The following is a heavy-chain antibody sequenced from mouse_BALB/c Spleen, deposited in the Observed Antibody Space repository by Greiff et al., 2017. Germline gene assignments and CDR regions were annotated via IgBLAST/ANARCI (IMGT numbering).Heavy chain of an antibody. D-gene: IGHD1-1*01. CDR1: GYAFSSSW. CDR2: IYPGDGDT. Sequence: QVQLQQSGPELVKPGASVKISCKASGYAFSSSWMNWVKQRPGQGLEWIGRIYPGDGDTNYNGKFKGKATLTAYKSSSTATMQLSSLTSVDSAVYVCAREYYGSSYEYFDVWGAGTTVTVSS. V-gene: IGHV1-82*01. CDR3: AREYYGSSYEYFDV. J-gene: IGHJ1*01.